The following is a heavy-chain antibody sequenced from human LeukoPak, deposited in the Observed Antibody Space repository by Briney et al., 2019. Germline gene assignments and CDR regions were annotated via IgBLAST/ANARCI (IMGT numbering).Heavy chain of an antibody. CDR2: IYYNGYT. V-gene: IGHV4-59*08. Sequence: SETLSLTCNVSGDSVSSVYWSWIRQPPGKGLEWIGYIYYNGYTDYNPSLKSRVTISVDTSKNQLSLHMSSVTASDSAIYYCARHRRNLNEDRFREGEPNFDYWGQGTLVTVSS. D-gene: IGHD1-14*01. J-gene: IGHJ4*02. CDR3: ARHRRNLNEDRFREGEPNFDY. CDR1: GDSVSSVY.